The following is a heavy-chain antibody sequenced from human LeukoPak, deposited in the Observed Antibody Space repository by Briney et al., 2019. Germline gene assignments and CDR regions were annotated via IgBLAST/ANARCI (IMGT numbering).Heavy chain of an antibody. J-gene: IGHJ4*02. V-gene: IGHV3-11*01. D-gene: IGHD6-13*01. CDR1: GFTFSDFH. CDR3: AREGSSSWFVDS. CDR2: ISGSAGTT. Sequence: GGSLRLSCAASGFTFSDFHMSWIRQAPGKGLEWVSYISGSAGTTYYAASVKGRFTSSRDNAKNSLYLQMNSLRAEDTAVYYCAREGSSSWFVDSWGQGTLVTVSS.